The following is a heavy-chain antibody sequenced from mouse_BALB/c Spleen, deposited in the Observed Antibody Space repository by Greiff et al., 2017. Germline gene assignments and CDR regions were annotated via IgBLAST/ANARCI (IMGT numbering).Heavy chain of an antibody. D-gene: IGHD1-1*01. CDR2: ISNGGGST. CDR1: GFTFSSYT. CDR3: ARHDYYGSSGYFDV. Sequence: EVQLVESGGGLVQPGGSLKLSCAASGFTFSSYTMSWVRQTPEKRLEWVAYISNGGGSTYYPDTVKGRFTISRDNAKNTLYLQMSSLKSEDTAMYYCARHDYYGSSGYFDVWGAGTTVTVSS. V-gene: IGHV5-12-2*01. J-gene: IGHJ1*01.